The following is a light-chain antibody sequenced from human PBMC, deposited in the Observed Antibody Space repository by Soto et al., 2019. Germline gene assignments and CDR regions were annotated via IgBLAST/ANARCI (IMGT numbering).Light chain of an antibody. V-gene: IGKV3-15*01. J-gene: IGKJ1*01. CDR1: QSVSSH. Sequence: EIVMTQSPATLSVSPGESATLSCRASQSVSSHLAWYRQEPGQAPRLLVYAGSTGATGVPARFRGSGSGTEVTLYISSLQSEDFAVYVCQQYHDWPWTFGQGSRVEIK. CDR3: QQYHDWPWT. CDR2: AGS.